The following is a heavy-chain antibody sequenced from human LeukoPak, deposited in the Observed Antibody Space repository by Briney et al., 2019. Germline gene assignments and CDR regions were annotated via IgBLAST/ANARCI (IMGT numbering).Heavy chain of an antibody. CDR3: ARAGSPIAAAGTAPDY. CDR2: MNPYSGNT. CDR1: GYTFTSYD. D-gene: IGHD6-13*01. J-gene: IGHJ4*02. Sequence: GASVKVSCKASGYTFTSYDINRERQATGQGLEWMGWMNPYSGNTGYAQKFQVRVAMTRNTSITTAYMELRSLRSEDTAVYDCARAGSPIAAAGTAPDYWGQGTLVTVSS. V-gene: IGHV1-8*01.